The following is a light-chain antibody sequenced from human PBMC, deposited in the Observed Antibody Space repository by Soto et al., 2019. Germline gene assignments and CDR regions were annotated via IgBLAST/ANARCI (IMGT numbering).Light chain of an antibody. J-gene: IGKJ4*01. Sequence: DIVLTQSPGTLSLSPGERATLPCRASQSVSSNLLAWYQQKPGQAPRLLIYRTSTRAAGIPDRFSGSGSGTHFTLTISRLEAGDFAVYFCQQYGHSPLTFGGGTKVEI. CDR1: QSVSSNL. V-gene: IGKV3-20*01. CDR2: RTS. CDR3: QQYGHSPLT.